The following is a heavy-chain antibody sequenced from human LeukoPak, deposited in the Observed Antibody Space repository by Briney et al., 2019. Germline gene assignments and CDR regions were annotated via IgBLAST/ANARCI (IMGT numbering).Heavy chain of an antibody. Sequence: ASVKVSCKASGYTFTSYGINWVRQAPGQGLEWMGWISTYNGNTNYAQKFQGRVTMTTDTSTSTVYMEVRSLRSDDTAVYYCARDLPRIAVAASGHWAQGTLVTVSS. J-gene: IGHJ4*02. V-gene: IGHV1-18*01. CDR2: ISTYNGNT. CDR1: GYTFTSYG. D-gene: IGHD6-19*01. CDR3: ARDLPRIAVAASGH.